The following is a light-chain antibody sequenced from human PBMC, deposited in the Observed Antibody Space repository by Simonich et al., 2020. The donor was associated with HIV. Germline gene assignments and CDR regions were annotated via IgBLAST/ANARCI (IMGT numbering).Light chain of an antibody. CDR1: SSDVGGYNY. CDR3: SSYAGSNVLV. CDR2: VFV. Sequence: QSALTQPPSASGSPGQSVTISCTGTSSDVGGYNYVSWYQQPPGKAPKLMIYVFVKRPSGVSKRFAGSKSGKTASLAVSGLQAEDEADYYCSSYAGSNVLVFGGGTKLSVL. V-gene: IGLV2-8*01. J-gene: IGLJ3*02.